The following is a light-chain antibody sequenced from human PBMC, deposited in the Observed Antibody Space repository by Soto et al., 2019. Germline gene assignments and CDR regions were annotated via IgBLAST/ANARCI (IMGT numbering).Light chain of an antibody. J-gene: IGKJ4*01. CDR3: HQYNDWPLT. CDR2: GAS. CDR1: QSVSSN. V-gene: IGKV3-15*01. Sequence: EIVMTQSPATLSVSPGESATLSCRASQSVSSNLAWYQQNPGQAPRLLIYGASTRATAIPPRFSGSGSGTEFTLIISSLQSEDFAVYYCHQYNDWPLTFGGGTEVEIK.